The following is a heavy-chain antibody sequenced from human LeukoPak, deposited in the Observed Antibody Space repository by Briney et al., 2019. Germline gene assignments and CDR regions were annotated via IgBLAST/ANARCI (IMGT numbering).Heavy chain of an antibody. Sequence: SETLSLTCAVYGGSFSGYYWSWIRQPPGKGLEWIGEINHSGSTNYNPSLKSRVTISVDTSKNQFSLKLSSVAAADTAVYYCARHGYNRLRQGPGSDYWGQGTLVTVSS. D-gene: IGHD5-24*01. CDR1: GGSFSGYY. V-gene: IGHV4-34*01. J-gene: IGHJ4*02. CDR3: ARHGYNRLRQGPGSDY. CDR2: INHSGST.